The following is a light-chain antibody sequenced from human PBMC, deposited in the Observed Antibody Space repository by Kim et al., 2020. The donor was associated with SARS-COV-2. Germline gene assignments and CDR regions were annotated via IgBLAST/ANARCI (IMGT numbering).Light chain of an antibody. V-gene: IGKV1-9*01. J-gene: IGKJ1*01. CDR2: AAS. CDR1: QGINNH. Sequence: ASVGDRVAVTCRASQGINNHLAWYQQKPGKAPKLLIFAASTLQSGVPSRFRGSASGTEFTLTISSLQPEDFATYYCQQLDSYPWTFGQGTKVDIK. CDR3: QQLDSYPWT.